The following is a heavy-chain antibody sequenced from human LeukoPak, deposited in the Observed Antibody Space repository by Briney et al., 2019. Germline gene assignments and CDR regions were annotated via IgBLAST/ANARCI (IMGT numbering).Heavy chain of an antibody. V-gene: IGHV3-21*04. Sequence: GGSLRLSCAASGFTFSSYSMNWVRQAPGKGLEWVSSISSSSSYIYYADSVKGRFTISRDNAKNSLYLQMNSLRAEDTAVYYCAKYKYYYGSGSSFDYWGQGTLVTVSS. J-gene: IGHJ4*02. CDR1: GFTFSSYS. D-gene: IGHD3-10*01. CDR2: ISSSSSYI. CDR3: AKYKYYYGSGSSFDY.